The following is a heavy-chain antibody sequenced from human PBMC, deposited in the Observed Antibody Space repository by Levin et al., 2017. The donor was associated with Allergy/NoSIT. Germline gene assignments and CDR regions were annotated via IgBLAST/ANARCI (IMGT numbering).Heavy chain of an antibody. CDR3: ARDRGCSGGSCYGMDV. CDR2: ISSSSSAI. J-gene: IGHJ6*02. V-gene: IGHV3-48*02. CDR1: GLTFSSYG. D-gene: IGHD2-15*01. Sequence: ETLSLTCVASGLTFSSYGMNWVRQAPGKGLEWVSYISSSSSAIYYADSVKGRFTISRDTAKNSVYLHMSSLRDEDTAVYYCARDRGCSGGSCYGMDVWGQGTTVTVSS.